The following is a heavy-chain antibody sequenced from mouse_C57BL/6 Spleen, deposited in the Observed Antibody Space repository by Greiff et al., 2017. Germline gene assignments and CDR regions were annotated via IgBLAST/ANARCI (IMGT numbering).Heavy chain of an antibody. CDR2: ISGGGGNT. CDR1: GFTFSSYT. Sequence: DVQLVESGGGLVKPGGSLKLSCAASGFTFSSYTMSWVRQTPEKRLEWVATISGGGGNTYYPDSVKGRFTISTDNAKYTLYLQLSSLRSEDTALYYCARRGDYGNYGDLDDWGKGTTVTVSS. V-gene: IGHV5-9*01. J-gene: IGHJ1*03. D-gene: IGHD2-1*01. CDR3: ARRGDYGNYGDLDD.